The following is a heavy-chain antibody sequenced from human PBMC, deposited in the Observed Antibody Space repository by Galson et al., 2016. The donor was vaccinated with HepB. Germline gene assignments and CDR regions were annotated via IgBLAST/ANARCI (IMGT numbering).Heavy chain of an antibody. CDR1: GHSFTDYY. D-gene: IGHD6-13*01. CDR2: INANNGVT. J-gene: IGHJ4*02. Sequence: SVKVSCKASGHSFTDYYMHWVRQAPGQGLEWMGWINANNGVTKYAQKFKGRVTMTRDTSISTAYMELSRLRSDDTAVYYCARGGLPAVGIDYWGQGTLVTVSS. V-gene: IGHV1-2*02. CDR3: ARGGLPAVGIDY.